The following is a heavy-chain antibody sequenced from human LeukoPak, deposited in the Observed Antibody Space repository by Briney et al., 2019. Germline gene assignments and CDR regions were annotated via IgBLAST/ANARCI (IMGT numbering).Heavy chain of an antibody. CDR3: ARGGSGSYFYYYYYMDV. V-gene: IGHV1-2*02. CDR2: VNPNSCGT. CDR1: GYTFTGYY. Sequence: ASVKVSCKASGYTFTGYYMHWVRQAPGQGLEWMGWVNPNSCGTNYAQKFQGRVTMTRDTSISTAYMGLSRLRSDDTAVYYCARGGSGSYFYYYYYMDVWGKGTTVTVSS. J-gene: IGHJ6*03. D-gene: IGHD1-26*01.